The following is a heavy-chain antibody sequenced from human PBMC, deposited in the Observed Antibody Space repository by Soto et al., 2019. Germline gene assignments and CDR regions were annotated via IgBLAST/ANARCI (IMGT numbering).Heavy chain of an antibody. V-gene: IGHV4-59*02. CDR3: ARDPGYCTNGVCPIFDC. D-gene: IGHD2-8*01. CDR1: GYSVSNYV. J-gene: IGHJ4*02. Sequence: PETLSLTCPDSGYSVSNYVWSWLRQPPGKGLEWIGHMYHGGRTNYSPSLKSRVTMSLDSSKNQFSLNLSSVTAADTAVYFCARDPGYCTNGVCPIFDCWGQGALVPVS. CDR2: MYHGGRT.